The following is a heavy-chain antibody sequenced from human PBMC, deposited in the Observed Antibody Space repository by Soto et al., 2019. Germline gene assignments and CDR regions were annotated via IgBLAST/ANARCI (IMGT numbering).Heavy chain of an antibody. D-gene: IGHD3-22*01. J-gene: IGHJ4*02. CDR3: AKGSHYYDSSRSLFGYYFDY. Sequence: PGGSLRLSCAASGFNFSSYAMSWVRQDPGKGLEWVSAISGSGGSTYYADSVKGRFTISRDNSKNTLYLQMNSLRAEDTAVYYCAKGSHYYDSSRSLFGYYFDYWGQETLVTSPQ. V-gene: IGHV3-23*01. CDR1: GFNFSSYA. CDR2: ISGSGGST.